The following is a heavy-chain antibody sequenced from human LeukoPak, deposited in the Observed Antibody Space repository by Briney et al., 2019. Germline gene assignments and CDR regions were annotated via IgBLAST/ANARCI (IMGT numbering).Heavy chain of an antibody. V-gene: IGHV4-39*01. J-gene: IGHJ4*02. D-gene: IGHD3-22*01. CDR2: IYYSGST. CDR3: ARGYYYDSSGLKPFDY. Sequence: PSETLSLTCTVSGGSISSSSYYWGWIRQPPGKGLEWIGSIYYSGSTYYNPSLKSRVTISVDTSKNQFSLKLSSVTAADTAVYYCARGYYYDSSGLKPFDYWGQGTLVTVSS. CDR1: GGSISSSSYY.